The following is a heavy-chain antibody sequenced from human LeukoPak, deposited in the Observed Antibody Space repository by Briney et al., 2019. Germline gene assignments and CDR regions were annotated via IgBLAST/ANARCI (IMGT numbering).Heavy chain of an antibody. V-gene: IGHV3-9*01. CDR3: AKDMAVAGNYYYYGMDV. J-gene: IGHJ6*02. D-gene: IGHD6-19*01. CDR2: ISWNSGSI. Sequence: PGRSLRLSCAASGFTFDDYAMHWVRQAPGKGLEWVSGISWNSGSIGYADSVKGRFTISRGNAKNSLYLQMNSLRAEDTALYYCAKDMAVAGNYYYYGMDVWGQGTTVTVSS. CDR1: GFTFDDYA.